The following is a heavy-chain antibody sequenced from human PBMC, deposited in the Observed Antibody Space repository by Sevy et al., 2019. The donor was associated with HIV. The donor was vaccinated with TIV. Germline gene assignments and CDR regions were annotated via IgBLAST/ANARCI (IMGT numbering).Heavy chain of an antibody. CDR3: AKEGYYYDSRSSDWFDP. CDR1: GFNFSPYA. D-gene: IGHD3-22*01. J-gene: IGHJ5*02. V-gene: IGHV3-30*18. Sequence: GGSLRLSCAASGFNFSPYAMHWVRQGPGKGLEWVAIVSSDGTTRSYVDSIKGRFSLSRDNSKNTLYLQMNNLTPEDTAVYYCAKEGYYYDSRSSDWFDPWGPGALVTVSS. CDR2: VSSDGTTR.